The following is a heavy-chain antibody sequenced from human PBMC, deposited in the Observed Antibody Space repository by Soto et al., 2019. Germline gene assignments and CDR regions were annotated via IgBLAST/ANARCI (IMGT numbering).Heavy chain of an antibody. Sequence: QVQLVQSGAEVKKPGSSVKVSCKASGGTFSSYAISWVRQAPAQGLEWMGGIIPIFGTANYAQKFQGRVTITADESTSTAYMELSSLRSEDTAVYYCARAPLIAAAASTRYYYGMDVWGQGTTVTVSS. V-gene: IGHV1-69*01. D-gene: IGHD6-13*01. CDR3: ARAPLIAAAASTRYYYGMDV. J-gene: IGHJ6*02. CDR2: IIPIFGTA. CDR1: GGTFSSYA.